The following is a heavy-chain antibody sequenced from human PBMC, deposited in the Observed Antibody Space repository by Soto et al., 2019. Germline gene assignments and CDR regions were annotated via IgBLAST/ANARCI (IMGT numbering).Heavy chain of an antibody. Sequence: LRLSCAVSGVTLSDVWMNWVRQAPGKGPEWVGRIKSQTDGGTLDYAAPVKDRFTISRDDSQNTLYLQMNSLKTEDTAVYYCSHGYYQYFESWGQGTLVTVSS. J-gene: IGHJ4*02. CDR1: GVTLSDVW. D-gene: IGHD5-18*01. V-gene: IGHV3-15*07. CDR2: IKSQTDGGTL. CDR3: SHGYYQYFES.